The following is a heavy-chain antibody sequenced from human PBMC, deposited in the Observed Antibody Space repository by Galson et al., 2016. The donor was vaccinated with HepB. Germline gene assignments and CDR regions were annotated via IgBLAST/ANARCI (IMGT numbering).Heavy chain of an antibody. Sequence: SVKVSCKASGYTFTSYAINWVRQAPGQGLEWMGWINTNTGNPTYGQGFTGRFVFSLDTSVRTAYLQISSLKAEDTAVCYGARDRDIMESRTGYRSPPEYWGQGTLVTVSS. CDR3: ARDRDIMESRTGYRSPPEY. J-gene: IGHJ4*02. CDR1: GYTFTSYA. CDR2: INTNTGNP. D-gene: IGHD3/OR15-3a*01. V-gene: IGHV7-4-1*02.